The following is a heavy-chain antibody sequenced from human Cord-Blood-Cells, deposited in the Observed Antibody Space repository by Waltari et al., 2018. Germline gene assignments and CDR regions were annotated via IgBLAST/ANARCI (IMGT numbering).Heavy chain of an antibody. Sequence: QVQLVQSGAEVKKPGASVKVSCKVSGYTRTELSMHWVRQALGTGLEGMGGFVPVKGKTTDAQRFQGSVTVTEDTSKDTGYMELRRLRSGDTATDYCATAAAPRMGPILCDYWGQGTRVTVSS. V-gene: IGHV1-24*01. D-gene: IGHD3-16*01. CDR3: ATAAAPRMGPILCDY. CDR2: FVPVKGKT. CDR1: GYTRTELS. J-gene: IGHJ4*02.